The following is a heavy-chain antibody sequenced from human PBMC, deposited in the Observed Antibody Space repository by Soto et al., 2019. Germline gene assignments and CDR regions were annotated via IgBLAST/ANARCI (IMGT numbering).Heavy chain of an antibody. V-gene: IGHV4-61*01. CDR1: GGSVSSGSYY. D-gene: IGHD5-12*01. CDR2: FYYTGST. J-gene: IGHJ4*02. Sequence: QVQVQESGPGLVKPSETLSLTCSVSGGSVSSGSYYWSWTRQPPGKGLEWIGYFYYTGSTNYNPSLKSRVSVSVDTSNNQFSLTLSSVTAADTAVYYGARVGGFSGEYWGPGSLVTVSS. CDR3: ARVGGFSGEY.